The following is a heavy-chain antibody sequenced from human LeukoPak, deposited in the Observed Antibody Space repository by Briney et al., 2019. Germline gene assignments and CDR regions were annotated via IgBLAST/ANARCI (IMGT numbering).Heavy chain of an antibody. CDR2: ISGSGGST. V-gene: IGHV3-23*01. D-gene: IGHD5-18*01. CDR3: ASTYSPTVPLNFDY. J-gene: IGHJ4*02. CDR1: GFTFSSYA. Sequence: SGGSLRLSCAASGFTFSSYAMSWVRQAPGKGLEWVSAISGSGGSTYYADSVKGRFTISRDNSKNTLYLQINSLRAEDTAVYYCASTYSPTVPLNFDYWGQGTLVTVSS.